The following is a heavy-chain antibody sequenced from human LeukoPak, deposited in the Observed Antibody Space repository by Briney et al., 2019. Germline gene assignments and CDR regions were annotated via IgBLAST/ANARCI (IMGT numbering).Heavy chain of an antibody. Sequence: GGSLRLSCAASGFTFSSYSMNWVRQAPGKGLEWVSSFSSSSSYIYYADSVKGRFTISRDNAKNSLYLQMNSLRAEDTAVYYCAREATVNIVVVPAPNWFDPWGQGTLVTVSS. CDR3: AREATVNIVVVPAPNWFDP. D-gene: IGHD2-2*01. CDR1: GFTFSSYS. V-gene: IGHV3-21*01. CDR2: FSSSSSYI. J-gene: IGHJ5*02.